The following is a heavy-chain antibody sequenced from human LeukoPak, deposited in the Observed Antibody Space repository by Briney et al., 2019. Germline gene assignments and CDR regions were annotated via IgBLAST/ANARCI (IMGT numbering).Heavy chain of an antibody. CDR1: GFTFSSYA. Sequence: PGGSLRLSCAASGFTFSSYAMSWVRQAPGKGLEWVSAISGTGDSTYYADSVKGRFTISRDNSKNTLYLQMNSLGAEDTAVYYCAKDRPGIAVAGVIDYWGQGTLVTVSS. V-gene: IGHV3-23*01. CDR3: AKDRPGIAVAGVIDY. D-gene: IGHD6-19*01. CDR2: ISGTGDST. J-gene: IGHJ4*02.